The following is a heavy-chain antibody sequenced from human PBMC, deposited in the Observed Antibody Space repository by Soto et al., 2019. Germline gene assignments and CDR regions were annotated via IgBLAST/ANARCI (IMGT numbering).Heavy chain of an antibody. V-gene: IGHV3-33*06. CDR3: AKAGRDYDFWSGYFPYYYGMDV. CDR2: IWYDGSNK. J-gene: IGHJ6*02. D-gene: IGHD3-3*01. Sequence: GGSLRLSCAASGFTFSSYGMHWVRQAPGKGLEWVAVIWYDGSNKYYADSVKGRFTISRDNSKNTLYLQMNSLRAEDTAVYYCAKAGRDYDFWSGYFPYYYGMDVWGQGTTVTVSS. CDR1: GFTFSSYG.